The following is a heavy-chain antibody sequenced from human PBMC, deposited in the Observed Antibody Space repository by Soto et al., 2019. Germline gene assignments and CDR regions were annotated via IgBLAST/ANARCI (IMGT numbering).Heavy chain of an antibody. J-gene: IGHJ5*01. CDR3: AMSRSGILGS. CDR2: IQNSVST. CDR1: GASFTSALYY. Sequence: NPPDTLSLTCIVSGASFTSALYYCTWIVQLPGKGLEWIEYIQNSVSTIYSPSLKSRATISVDTSKNQFSLRLNSVTAADTAMYYCAMSRSGILGSWGQGTLVTVSS. D-gene: IGHD6-19*01. V-gene: IGHV4-31*03.